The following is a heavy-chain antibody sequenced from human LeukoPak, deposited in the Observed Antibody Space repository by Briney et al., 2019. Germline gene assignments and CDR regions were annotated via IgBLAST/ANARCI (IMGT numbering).Heavy chain of an antibody. J-gene: IGHJ4*02. Sequence: PGGSLRLSCAASGFTFSSYGMHWVCQAPGKGLEWVAFIRYDGSNKYYADSVKGRFTISRDNSKNTLYLQMNSLRAEDTAVYYCAKDQDTWYYDSSGYYPDYWGQGTLVTVSS. CDR3: AKDQDTWYYDSSGYYPDY. CDR2: IRYDGSNK. V-gene: IGHV3-30*02. D-gene: IGHD3-22*01. CDR1: GFTFSSYG.